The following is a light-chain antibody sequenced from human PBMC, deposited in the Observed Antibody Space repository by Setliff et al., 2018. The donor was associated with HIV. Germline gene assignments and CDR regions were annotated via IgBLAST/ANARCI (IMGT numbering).Light chain of an antibody. CDR3: YSYAGSGRI. CDR2: EVN. CDR1: SSDVGSYNL. Sequence: QSALTQPASVSGSPGQSITISCTGTSSDVGSYNLVSWYQQHPGKAPKLMIYEVNKRPSGVSYRFSGSKSGNTASLTISGLQADDEADYYCYSYAGSGRIFGTGTKVTVL. V-gene: IGLV2-23*02. J-gene: IGLJ1*01.